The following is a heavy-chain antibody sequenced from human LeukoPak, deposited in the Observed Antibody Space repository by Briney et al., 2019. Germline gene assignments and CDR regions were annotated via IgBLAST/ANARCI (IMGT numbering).Heavy chain of an antibody. CDR1: GFTLGSYS. CDR3: ARVVVVITNDAFDI. J-gene: IGHJ3*02. V-gene: IGHV3-48*01. CDR2: ISGSSNAI. Sequence: GGSLRLSCAASGFTLGSYSMNWVRQTPGKGLEWVSYISGSSNAIYYADSMKGRFTISRDNGKNSLYLQMNSLRAEDTAVYYCARVVVVITNDAFDIWGQGTMVTVSS. D-gene: IGHD3-22*01.